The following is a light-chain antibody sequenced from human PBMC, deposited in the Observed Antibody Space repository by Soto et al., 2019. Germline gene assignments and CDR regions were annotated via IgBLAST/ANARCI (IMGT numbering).Light chain of an antibody. Sequence: DIQMTQPPSTLSASIGARITISCRASQNIDTWLAWYQQRPGEAPKLLIYPAANLENGVPSRFSGSGSGTAFTLTISSLQPEDFATYYCQQYSDSSRSFGQGT. CDR1: QNIDTW. CDR2: PAA. CDR3: QQYSDSSRS. J-gene: IGKJ1*01. V-gene: IGKV1-5*01.